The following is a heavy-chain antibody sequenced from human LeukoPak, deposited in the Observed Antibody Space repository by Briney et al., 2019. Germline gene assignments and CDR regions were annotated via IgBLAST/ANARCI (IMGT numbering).Heavy chain of an antibody. CDR1: GFTFSSYA. V-gene: IGHV3-30-3*01. CDR2: ISYDGSNK. J-gene: IGHJ4*02. D-gene: IGHD3-10*01. CDR3: ARDDLYYGSGSYYKMRFDY. Sequence: PGGSLRLSCAASGFTFSSYAMHWVRQAPGKGLEWVAVISYDGSNKYYADSVKGRFTISRDNSKNTLYLQMNSLRAEDTAVYYCARDDLYYGSGSYYKMRFDYWGQGTLVTVSS.